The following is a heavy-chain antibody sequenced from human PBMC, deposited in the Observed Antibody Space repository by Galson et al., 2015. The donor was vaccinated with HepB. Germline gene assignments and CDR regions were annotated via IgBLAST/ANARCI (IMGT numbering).Heavy chain of an antibody. D-gene: IGHD6-19*01. Sequence: SLRLSCAASGFTFSSYWMSWVRQAPGKGLEWVANIKQDGSEKYYVDSVKGRFTISRDNAKNSLYLQMNSLRAEDTAVYYCARRAVAGTRMTYYYYYYMDVWGKGTTVTVSS. CDR1: GFTFSSYW. CDR3: ARRAVAGTRMTYYYYYYMDV. J-gene: IGHJ6*03. V-gene: IGHV3-7*03. CDR2: IKQDGSEK.